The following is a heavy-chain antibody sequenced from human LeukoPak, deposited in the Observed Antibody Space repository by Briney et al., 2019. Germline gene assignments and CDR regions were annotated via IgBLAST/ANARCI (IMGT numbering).Heavy chain of an antibody. CDR1: GYTFTGYY. CDR2: INSNSGAT. V-gene: IGHV1-2*02. Sequence: ASVKVSCKASGYTFTGYYMHWVRQAPGQGLERMGWINSNSGATHDAQKFQGRVIMTRDTSISTAYMELSRLRSDDTAVHYCARDRGYSGYDYWGQGTLVTVSS. CDR3: ARDRGYSGYDY. D-gene: IGHD5-12*01. J-gene: IGHJ4*02.